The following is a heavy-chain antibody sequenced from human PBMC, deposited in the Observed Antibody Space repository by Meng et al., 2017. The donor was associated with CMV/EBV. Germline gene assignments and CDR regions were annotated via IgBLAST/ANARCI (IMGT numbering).Heavy chain of an antibody. CDR3: ARDHEGITIFGVRLTGGMDV. CDR1: AA. Sequence: AAWNWIRQSPSRGLEWLGRTYYRSKWYNDYAVSVKSRITINPDTSKNQFSLQLNSVTPEDTAVYYCARDHEGITIFGVRLTGGMDVWGQGATVTVSS. CDR2: TYYRSKWYN. D-gene: IGHD3-3*01. V-gene: IGHV6-1*01. J-gene: IGHJ6*02.